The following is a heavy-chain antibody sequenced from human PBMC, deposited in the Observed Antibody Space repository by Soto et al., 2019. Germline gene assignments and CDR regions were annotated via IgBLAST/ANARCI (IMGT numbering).Heavy chain of an antibody. J-gene: IGHJ6*02. V-gene: IGHV1-18*01. CDR1: GYTFSNYG. CDR2: ISGYNGNT. D-gene: IGHD5-18*01. CDR3: ARDPGFGFGYSYAFAMDV. Sequence: ASVKVSCKASGYTFSNYGISWVRQGPGQGLEWMGWISGYNGNTHYEEKVQDRIKMTTDTSTSTTYLELRSLRSDDTAVYFCARDPGFGFGYSYAFAMDVWGQGTTVTV.